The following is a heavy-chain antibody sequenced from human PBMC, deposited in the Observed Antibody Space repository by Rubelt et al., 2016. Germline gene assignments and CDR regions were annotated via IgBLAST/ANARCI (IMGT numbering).Heavy chain of an antibody. D-gene: IGHD6-19*01. CDR3: ARLSSGWYVAY. V-gene: IGHV4-34*01. Sequence: GYYWSWIRQPPGKGLEWIGAINHSGSTNYNPSLKSRVTISVDTSKNQFSLKLSSVTAADTAVYYCARLSSGWYVAYWGQGTLVTVSS. J-gene: IGHJ4*02. CDR1: GYY. CDR2: INHSGST.